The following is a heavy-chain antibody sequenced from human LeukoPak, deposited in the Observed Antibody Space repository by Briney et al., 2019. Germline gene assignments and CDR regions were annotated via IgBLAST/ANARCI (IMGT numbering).Heavy chain of an antibody. CDR3: ARVIKSDCSSTSCSEIYYYYMDV. CDR2: IYYSGST. Sequence: SETLSLTCTVSGGSISSSSYYWGWIRQPPGKGLEWIGSIYYSGSTYYNPSLKSRVTISVDTSKNQFSLKLSSVTAADTAVYYCARVIKSDCSSTSCSEIYYYYMDVWGKGTTVTVSS. D-gene: IGHD2-2*01. V-gene: IGHV4-39*07. J-gene: IGHJ6*03. CDR1: GGSISSSSYY.